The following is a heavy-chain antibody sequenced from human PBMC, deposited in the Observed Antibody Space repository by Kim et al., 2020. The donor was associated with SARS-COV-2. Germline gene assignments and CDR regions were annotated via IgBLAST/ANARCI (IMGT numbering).Heavy chain of an antibody. J-gene: IGHJ1*01. V-gene: IGHV3-23*01. CDR3: AKDRWDAPGSSWYFEYFQH. D-gene: IGHD6-13*01. CDR1: GFTFSSYA. Sequence: GGSLRLSCAASGFTFSSYAMSWVRQAPGKGLEWVSAISGSGGSTYYADSVKGRFTISRDNSKNTLYLQMNSLRAEDTAVYYCAKDRWDAPGSSWYFEYFQHWGQGTLVTVSS. CDR2: ISGSGGST.